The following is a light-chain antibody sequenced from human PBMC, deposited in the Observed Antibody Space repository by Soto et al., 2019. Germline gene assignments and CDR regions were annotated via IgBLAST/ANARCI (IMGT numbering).Light chain of an antibody. J-gene: IGKJ1*01. CDR2: AAT. V-gene: IGKV1-39*01. CDR3: QQNFNYPRT. CDR1: QTIDTY. Sequence: DIRLTQSPSALSASVGDSVTITCRASQTIDTYLNWYQHKPGTAPKVLIYAATYLHNGVPSRFSGTGSGADFTLTISSLHSEELATYYCQQNFNYPRTLGQGTKGDIK.